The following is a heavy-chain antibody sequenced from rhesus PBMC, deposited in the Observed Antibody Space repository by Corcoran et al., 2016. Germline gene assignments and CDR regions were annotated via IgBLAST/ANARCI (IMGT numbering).Heavy chain of an antibody. D-gene: IGHD1-1-1*01. CDR3: TVYRVI. CDR1: GSSFSNHD. V-gene: IGHV3S16*01. J-gene: IGHJ4*01. Sequence: EVQLVEYGGGLIPPGGSMILSYVASGSSFSNHDVFLVRQSPGNCLYLVSSITTTITYIYVAVAVMGRFTISRDNANNSLSLQMRSLRAEDTPVYYCTVYRVIWGQGVPVTVSS. CDR2: ITTTITYI.